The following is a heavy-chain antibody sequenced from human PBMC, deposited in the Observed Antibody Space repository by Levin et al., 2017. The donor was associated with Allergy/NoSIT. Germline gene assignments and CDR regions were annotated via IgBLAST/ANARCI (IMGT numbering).Heavy chain of an antibody. CDR2: IYSGGST. V-gene: IGHV3-66*02. CDR1: GFTVSSNY. D-gene: IGHD6-25*01. Sequence: GESLKISCAASGFTVSSNYMTWVRQAPGKGLEWVSLIYSGGSTYYADSVKGRFTISRDNSKNTLYLQMNSLRAEDTAVYYCARDRSAATAYYFDDWGQGTLVTVSS. CDR3: ARDRSAATAYYFDD. J-gene: IGHJ4*02.